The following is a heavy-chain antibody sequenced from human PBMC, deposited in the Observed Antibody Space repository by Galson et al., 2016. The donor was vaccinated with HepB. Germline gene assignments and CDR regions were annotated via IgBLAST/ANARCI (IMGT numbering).Heavy chain of an antibody. V-gene: IGHV1-18*01. D-gene: IGHD3-3*01. Sequence: SVKVSCKASGYTFTSYGISWVRQAPGQGLEWMGWISTYNGDTNYVQKFQGRVTMTTDTNTAYMELRSLRSDDTAVYYCARSYDFWSDSKWGADWFDPWGQGALVTVSS. CDR3: ARSYDFWSDSKWGADWFDP. CDR1: GYTFTSYG. J-gene: IGHJ5*02. CDR2: ISTYNGDT.